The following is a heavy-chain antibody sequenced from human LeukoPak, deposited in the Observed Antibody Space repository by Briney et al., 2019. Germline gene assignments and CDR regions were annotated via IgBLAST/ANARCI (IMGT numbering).Heavy chain of an antibody. J-gene: IGHJ6*02. Sequence: GGSLRLSCAASGFTFSSYAMNWVRQAPGKGLEWVSVISGSGGSTYYADSVKGRFTISRDNSKNTLYLQMNSLRVEDTAVYYCAKDNRWGSHYYYYGMDVWGQGTTVTVSS. CDR2: ISGSGGST. V-gene: IGHV3-23*01. CDR3: AKDNRWGSHYYYYGMDV. D-gene: IGHD1-14*01. CDR1: GFTFSSYA.